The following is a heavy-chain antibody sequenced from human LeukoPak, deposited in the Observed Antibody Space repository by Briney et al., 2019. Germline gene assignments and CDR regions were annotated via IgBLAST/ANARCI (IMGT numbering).Heavy chain of an antibody. V-gene: IGHV3-33*08. D-gene: IGHD2-15*01. Sequence: GGSLRLSCAASGFTFSSYAMNWVRQAPGKGLEWVAIIWYDGSDKYYAESVKGRFTISRDNSKNTMYLQVNSLRPEDTAVYYCARVGCTGGSCLAYNYYAMDVWGQGTTVTVSS. CDR1: GFTFSSYA. CDR2: IWYDGSDK. J-gene: IGHJ6*02. CDR3: ARVGCTGGSCLAYNYYAMDV.